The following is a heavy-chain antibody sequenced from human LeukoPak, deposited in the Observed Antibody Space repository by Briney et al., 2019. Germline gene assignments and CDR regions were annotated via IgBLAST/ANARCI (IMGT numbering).Heavy chain of an antibody. CDR2: INPTGGST. D-gene: IGHD6-6*01. V-gene: IGHV1-46*01. Sequence: ASVKVSCKASGYTFPSYFMHWVRQAPGQGLEWMGIINPTGGSTTYAQKFQGRVTMTRDTSTSTVYMELSSLRSDDTAVYYCARTAARRFDYWGQGTLVTVFS. J-gene: IGHJ4*02. CDR3: ARTAARRFDY. CDR1: GYTFPSYF.